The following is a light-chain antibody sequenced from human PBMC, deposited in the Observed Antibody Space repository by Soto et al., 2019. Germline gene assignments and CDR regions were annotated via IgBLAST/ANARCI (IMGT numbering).Light chain of an antibody. Sequence: QSVLTQPPSVSAAPGQEVTISCSGSSSNIGNTYVSWYQQLPGTAPKLLIYDNNKRPSGIPDRFSGSKSGTSATLGITGLQTGDEADYYCGTWDSSLSAGVFGGGTKLPVL. V-gene: IGLV1-51*01. CDR1: SSNIGNTY. J-gene: IGLJ3*02. CDR2: DNN. CDR3: GTWDSSLSAGV.